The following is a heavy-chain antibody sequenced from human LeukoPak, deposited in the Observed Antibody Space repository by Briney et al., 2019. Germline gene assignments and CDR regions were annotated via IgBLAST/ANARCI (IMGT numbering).Heavy chain of an antibody. J-gene: IGHJ6*02. CDR3: ARETMIDYYYYYGMDV. CDR1: GGSISSGGYY. CDR2: IYYSGST. V-gene: IGHV4-31*03. D-gene: IGHD2-21*01. Sequence: PSETLSLTCTVSGGSISSGGYYWRWIRQHPGKGLEWIGYIYYSGSTYYNPSLKSRVTISVDTSKNQFSLKLSSVTAADTAVYYCARETMIDYYYYYGMDVWGQGTTVTVSS.